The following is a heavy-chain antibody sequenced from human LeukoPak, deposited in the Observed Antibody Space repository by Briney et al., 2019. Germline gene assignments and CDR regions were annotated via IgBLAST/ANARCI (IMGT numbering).Heavy chain of an antibody. CDR3: ARRTILTGSDY. J-gene: IGHJ4*02. CDR1: GGSFSGYY. D-gene: IGHD3-9*01. V-gene: IGHV4-34*01. Sequence: SETLSLTCAVYGGSFSGYYWSWIRQPPGKGLEWIGEINHSGSTNYNPSLKSRVTISVDTSKNQFSLKLSSVTAADTAVYYYARRTILTGSDYWGQGTLVTVSS. CDR2: INHSGST.